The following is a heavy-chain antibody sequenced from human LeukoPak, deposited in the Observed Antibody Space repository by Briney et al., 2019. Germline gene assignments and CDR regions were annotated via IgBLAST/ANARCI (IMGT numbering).Heavy chain of an antibody. Sequence: GGSLRLSCAASGFTFSSYEMNWVRQAPGKGLEWVSYISSSGTTIYYADSVKGRFTISRDNAKNSLYLQMNSLRAEDTAVYYCARRYCSSTSCLIDYGGQGTLVTVSS. CDR1: GFTFSSYE. V-gene: IGHV3-48*03. D-gene: IGHD2-2*01. CDR2: ISSSGTTI. CDR3: ARRYCSSTSCLIDY. J-gene: IGHJ4*02.